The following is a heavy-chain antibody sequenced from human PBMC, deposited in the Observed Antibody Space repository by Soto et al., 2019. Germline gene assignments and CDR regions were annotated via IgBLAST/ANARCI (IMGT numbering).Heavy chain of an antibody. D-gene: IGHD2-2*01. V-gene: IGHV4-34*01. Sequence: TLSLTWAVYGGSFSGYYWSLMRQPPGKGLEWIGEINHSGSTNYNPSLKSRVTISVDTSKNQFSLKLSSVTAADTAVYYCAKKEVVVPAAQTNWFDPWGQGTLVTVSS. CDR1: GGSFSGYY. CDR2: INHSGST. CDR3: AKKEVVVPAAQTNWFDP. J-gene: IGHJ5*02.